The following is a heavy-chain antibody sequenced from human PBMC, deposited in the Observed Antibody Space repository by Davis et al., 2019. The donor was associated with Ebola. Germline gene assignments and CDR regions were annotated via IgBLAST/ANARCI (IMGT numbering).Heavy chain of an antibody. J-gene: IGHJ6*04. V-gene: IGHV1-2*06. CDR2: INPNSGGT. CDR1: GYTFTGYY. CDR3: AREPINYYYYGMDV. Sequence: AASVKVSCKASGYTFTGYYMHWVRQAPGQGLEWMGRINPNSGGTNYAQKFQGRVTMTRDTSISTAYMELSRLRSDDTAVYYCAREPINYYYYGMDVWGKGTTVTVSS.